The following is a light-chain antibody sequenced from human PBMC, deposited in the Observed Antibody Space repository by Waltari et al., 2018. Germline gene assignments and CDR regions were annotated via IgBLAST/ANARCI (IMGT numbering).Light chain of an antibody. CDR3: QQYNSHSPWT. J-gene: IGKJ1*01. CDR1: QSVSSW. CDR2: QAS. Sequence: DIQMTQSPSTLSASVGDRVTITCRASQSVSSWLAWYQQKPGKDPNLLIYQASSLTRGVPSRFSGSGSGKEFTLTISSLQPDDFATYYCQQYNSHSPWTFGQGTKVEIK. V-gene: IGKV1-5*03.